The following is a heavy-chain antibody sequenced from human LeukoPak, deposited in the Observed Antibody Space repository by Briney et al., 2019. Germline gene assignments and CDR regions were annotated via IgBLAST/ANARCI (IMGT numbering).Heavy chain of an antibody. J-gene: IGHJ3*02. CDR3: AKDRVIGGGSI. CDR1: GFTFSSYT. D-gene: IGHD2/OR15-2a*01. Sequence: GGSLRLSCAASGFTFSSYTVNWIRQAPGKGLEWVSSISGSSYYIYYADSVRGRFTISRDNAKNSAYLQMNSLRAEDTAVYYCAKDRVIGGGSIWGQGTMVTVSS. V-gene: IGHV3-21*01. CDR2: ISGSSYYI.